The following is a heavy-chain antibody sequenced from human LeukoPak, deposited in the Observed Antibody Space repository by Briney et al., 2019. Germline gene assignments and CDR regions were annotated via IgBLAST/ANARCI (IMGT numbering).Heavy chain of an antibody. CDR3: ARDKWRSSSGGNYMDV. Sequence: GASVKVSCKASGYTFTSYGISWVRQAPGQGLEWMGWISAYNGNTNYAQKLQGRVTMTTDTSTSTAYMELRSLRSDDTAVYYCARDKWRSSSGGNYMDVWGKGTTVTVSS. J-gene: IGHJ6*03. CDR2: ISAYNGNT. D-gene: IGHD6-6*01. V-gene: IGHV1-18*01. CDR1: GYTFTSYG.